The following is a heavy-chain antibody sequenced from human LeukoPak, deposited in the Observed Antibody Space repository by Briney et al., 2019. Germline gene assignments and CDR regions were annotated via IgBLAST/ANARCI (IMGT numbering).Heavy chain of an antibody. V-gene: IGHV3-30*02. CDR1: GFTFSRYG. J-gene: IGHJ4*02. D-gene: IGHD6-13*01. CDR2: IWYDGSNK. Sequence: PGGSLRLSCAASGFTFSRYGMHWVRQAPGKGLEWVAVIWYDGSNKYYADSVKGRFTISRDNSKNTLYLQMNSLRAEDTALYYCAKDRSSSWAIDYWGQGTLVTVSS. CDR3: AKDRSSSWAIDY.